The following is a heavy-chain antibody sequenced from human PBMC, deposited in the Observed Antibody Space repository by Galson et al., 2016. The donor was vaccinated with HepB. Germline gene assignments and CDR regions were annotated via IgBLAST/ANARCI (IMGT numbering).Heavy chain of an antibody. CDR1: GGSVSSSSYH. V-gene: IGHV4-61*01. J-gene: IGHJ5*02. Sequence: ETLSLTCTVSGGSVSSSSYHWSWIRQPPGRGLEWIGYVYYSGSTKNNPSPKSRVAISVDTSKNQFSLKLTSVTAADTAVYYCARVIGVAVTGAGYWFDPWGQGTLVTVSS. D-gene: IGHD6-19*01. CDR2: VYYSGST. CDR3: ARVIGVAVTGAGYWFDP.